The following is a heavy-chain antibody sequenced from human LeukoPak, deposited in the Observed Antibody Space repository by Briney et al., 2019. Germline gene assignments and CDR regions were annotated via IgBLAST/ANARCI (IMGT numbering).Heavy chain of an antibody. D-gene: IGHD3-22*01. J-gene: IGHJ1*01. CDR2: ISSSGSTI. V-gene: IGHV3-48*03. CDR1: GFTFSTYE. Sequence: GGSLRLSCAASGFTFSTYEMHWVRQAPGKGLEWVSYISSSGSTIYYADSVKGRFTISRDNAKNSLYLQMNSLRAEDTAVYYCAAGNYYDSSGYYYGEYFQHWGQGTLVTVSS. CDR3: AAGNYYDSSGYYYGEYFQH.